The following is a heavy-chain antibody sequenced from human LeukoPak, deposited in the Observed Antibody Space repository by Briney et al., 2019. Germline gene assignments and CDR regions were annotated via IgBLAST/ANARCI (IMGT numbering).Heavy chain of an antibody. CDR1: GGSISSYY. CDR2: IYYSGST. CDR3: ARDTSSWFDY. J-gene: IGHJ4*02. Sequence: PSETLSLTCTVSGGSISSYYWSWIRQTPGKGLEWIGYIYYSGSTKYNPSLKSRVTISVDRSKNQFSLKLSSVTAADTAVYYCARDTSSWFDYWGQGTLVTVSS. D-gene: IGHD6-13*01. V-gene: IGHV4-59*12.